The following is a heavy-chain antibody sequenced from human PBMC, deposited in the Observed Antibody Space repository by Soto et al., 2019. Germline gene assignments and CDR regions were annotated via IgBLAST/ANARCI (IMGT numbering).Heavy chain of an antibody. D-gene: IGHD1-1*01. CDR3: AKSRDAYNFYFYYGMDV. J-gene: IGHJ6*02. CDR2: ISYDGSNK. V-gene: IGHV3-30-3*02. CDR1: GFTFSSYA. Sequence: GGSLRLSCAASGFTFSSYAMHWVRQAPGKGLEWVAVISYDGSNKYYADSVKGRFTISRDNSKNTLYLQVSSLRAEDAAVYYCAKSRDAYNFYFYYGMDVWGQGTSVTVSS.